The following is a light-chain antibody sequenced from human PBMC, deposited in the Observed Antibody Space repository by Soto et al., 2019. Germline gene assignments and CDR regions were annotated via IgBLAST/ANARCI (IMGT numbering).Light chain of an antibody. Sequence: QSALTQPRSVSGSPGQSVTISCTGTSSDVGGYNYVSWYQQHPGKAPKLMIYDVSKRPSGVPDRLSGSKSGNTASLTISGLQAEDEAEYYCCSYAGSYTYVFGTGTKVTVL. V-gene: IGLV2-11*01. J-gene: IGLJ1*01. CDR2: DVS. CDR1: SSDVGGYNY. CDR3: CSYAGSYTYV.